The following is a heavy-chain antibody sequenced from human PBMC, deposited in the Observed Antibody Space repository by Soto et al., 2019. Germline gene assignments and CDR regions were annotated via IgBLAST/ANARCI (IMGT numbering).Heavy chain of an antibody. CDR1: GYTFTSYG. CDR2: ISAYNGNT. J-gene: IGHJ3*02. D-gene: IGHD4-17*01. V-gene: IGHV1-18*01. Sequence: ASVKVSCKASGYTFTSYGISWVRQAPGQGLEWMGWISAYNGNTNYAQKLQGRVTMTTDTSTSTAYMELRSLRSDDTAVYYCARDLVIWTTVTPWDAFAIWGQGTMVTVSS. CDR3: ARDLVIWTTVTPWDAFAI.